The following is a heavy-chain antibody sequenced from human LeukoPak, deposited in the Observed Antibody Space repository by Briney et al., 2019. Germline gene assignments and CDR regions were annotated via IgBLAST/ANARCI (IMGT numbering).Heavy chain of an antibody. Sequence: PGGSLRLSCAASGFTVSSNYMTWVRQAPGKGLEWVSLIYSGGITYYADSVKGRFTISRDNSKNTLYLQMTSLRADDTAVYYCAKDLEYTPYGYYFDYWGQGTLVTVSS. CDR2: IYSGGIT. D-gene: IGHD4-17*01. CDR3: AKDLEYTPYGYYFDY. CDR1: GFTVSSNY. V-gene: IGHV3-53*01. J-gene: IGHJ4*02.